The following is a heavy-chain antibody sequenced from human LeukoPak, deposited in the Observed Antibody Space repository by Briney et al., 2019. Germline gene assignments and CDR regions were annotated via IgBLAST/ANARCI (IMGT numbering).Heavy chain of an antibody. CDR1: GGSIAVNHYY. V-gene: IGHV4-39*07. Sequence: SETLSLTCSVSGGSIAVNHYYWGWIRQPPGKGLEWIGSGLYTGNTYSNPSLRSRVTISVDTSKNQFSLKLSSVTAADTAVYYCARDFYDFWSGYYYNWFDPWGQGTLVTVSS. CDR2: GLYTGNT. CDR3: ARDFYDFWSGYYYNWFDP. D-gene: IGHD3-3*01. J-gene: IGHJ5*02.